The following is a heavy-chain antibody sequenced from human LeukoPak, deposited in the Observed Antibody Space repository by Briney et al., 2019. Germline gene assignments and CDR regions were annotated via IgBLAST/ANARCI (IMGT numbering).Heavy chain of an antibody. V-gene: IGHV3-33*01. CDR1: GFTFSSHG. D-gene: IGHD6-13*01. Sequence: GGSLRLSCAASGFTFSSHGMHWVRQAPGKGLEWVAVIWSDENIRYYADSVKGRFTISRDNSKNTLYLQMNSLRADDTAVYYCVRDFSSYFDYWGQGSLVTVSS. J-gene: IGHJ4*02. CDR2: IWSDENIR. CDR3: VRDFSSYFDY.